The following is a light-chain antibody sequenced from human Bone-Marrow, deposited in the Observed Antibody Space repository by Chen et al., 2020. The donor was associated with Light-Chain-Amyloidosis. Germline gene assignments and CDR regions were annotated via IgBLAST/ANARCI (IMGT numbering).Light chain of an antibody. J-gene: IGLJ2*01. CDR2: EDH. CDR1: QLGNKY. CDR3: QAWGGDIVV. Sequence: SYEVTQAPSVSVSPGQTASITCSGDQLGNKYVSWYQQRPGQSPTRIIYEDHRRPSGVPERFSGSNSGNTATLTISGTQATDESYYYCQAWGGDIVVFGGGPKLTVL. V-gene: IGLV3-1*01.